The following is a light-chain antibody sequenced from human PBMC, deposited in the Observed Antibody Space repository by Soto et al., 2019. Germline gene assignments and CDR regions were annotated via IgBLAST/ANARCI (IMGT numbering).Light chain of an antibody. CDR1: QSVSSY. CDR3: QHGSNWPRT. Sequence: EIVLTQSPATLSLSPGERATLSCRASQSVSSYLAWYQQKSGQAPRLLIYDASTRAIGIPARFSGSGSGTDFTLTISSLEPEYSAVYYCQHGSNWPRTVGGGTKVEI. CDR2: DAS. V-gene: IGKV3-11*01. J-gene: IGKJ4*01.